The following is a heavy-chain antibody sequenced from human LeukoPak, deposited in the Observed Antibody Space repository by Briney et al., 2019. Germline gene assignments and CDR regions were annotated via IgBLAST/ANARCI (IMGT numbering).Heavy chain of an antibody. CDR1: GYTFTSYA. V-gene: IGHV1-18*01. J-gene: IGHJ4*02. Sequence: ASVKVSCKASGYTFTSYAMNWVRQAPGQGLEWMGWISAYNGNTNYAQKLQGRVTMTTDTSTSTAYMELRSLRSDDTAVYYCAREASPKDYYYGSGSYGLDYWGQGTLVTVSS. D-gene: IGHD3-10*01. CDR3: AREASPKDYYYGSGSYGLDY. CDR2: ISAYNGNT.